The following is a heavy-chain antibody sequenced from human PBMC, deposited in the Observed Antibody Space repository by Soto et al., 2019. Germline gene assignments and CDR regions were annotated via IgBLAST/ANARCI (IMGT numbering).Heavy chain of an antibody. V-gene: IGHV3-21*01. Sequence: GSLRLSCAASGFTFSSYSMNWVRQAPGKGLEWVSSISSSSSYIYYADSVKGRFTISRDNAKNSLYLQMNSLRAEDTAVYYCARGGSSSYYYYYMDVWGKGTTVTVSS. CDR1: GFTFSSYS. CDR3: ARGGSSSYYYYYMDV. D-gene: IGHD6-6*01. J-gene: IGHJ6*03. CDR2: ISSSSSYI.